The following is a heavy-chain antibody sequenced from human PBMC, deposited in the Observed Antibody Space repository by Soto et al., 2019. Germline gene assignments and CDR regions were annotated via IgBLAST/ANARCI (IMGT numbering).Heavy chain of an antibody. D-gene: IGHD4-4*01. Sequence: QVQVVQSGAEVKKPGSSVRVSCTASGGTSSSYAITWMRQAPGQGLEWMGGIIPILHTTDYAQKFQGRVTFTADESTSTVYMELSSLTSEDTAVYYCASGGTTVNRRFDFWGQGTLVTVSS. CDR2: IIPILHTT. CDR3: ASGGTTVNRRFDF. J-gene: IGHJ4*02. CDR1: GGTSSSYA. V-gene: IGHV1-69*01.